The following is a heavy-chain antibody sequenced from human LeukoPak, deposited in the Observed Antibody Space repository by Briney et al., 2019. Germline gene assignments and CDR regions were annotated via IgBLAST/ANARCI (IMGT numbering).Heavy chain of an antibody. CDR2: INPNSGGT. CDR3: ARDSGWYNWFDP. CDR1: GYTFSDYY. V-gene: IGHV1-2*02. D-gene: IGHD6-19*01. Sequence: GASVKVSCKASGYTFSDYYMHWVRQAPGQGLEWMGWINPNSGGTNYAQKFQGRVTMTRDTSISTAYMELSRLRSDDTAVYYCARDSGWYNWFDPWGQGTLVTVSS. J-gene: IGHJ5*02.